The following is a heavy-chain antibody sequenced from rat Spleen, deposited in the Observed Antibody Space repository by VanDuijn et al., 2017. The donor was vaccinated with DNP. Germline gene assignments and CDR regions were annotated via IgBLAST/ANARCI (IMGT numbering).Heavy chain of an antibody. J-gene: IGHJ2*01. CDR2: MWSNGDT. V-gene: IGHV2-32*01. Sequence: VQLKESGPGLVQPSQTLSLTCTVSGFSLAIYHVHWVRQPPGNGLEWMGVMWSNGDTSYNSGLKSRLSISRDTSKSQVFLNVNSLQTEDTAMYFCARHYTYWGQGVMVTVSS. CDR1: GFSLAIYH. D-gene: IGHD1-1*01. CDR3: ARHYTY.